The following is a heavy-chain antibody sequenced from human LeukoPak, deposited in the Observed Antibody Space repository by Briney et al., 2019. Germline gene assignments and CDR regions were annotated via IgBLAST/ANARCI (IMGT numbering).Heavy chain of an antibody. CDR2: IYYSGNT. CDR1: GGSFSGYY. Sequence: PSETLSLTCAVYGGSFSGYYWSWIRQAPGKGLEWIGYIYYSGNTNTYNPSLKSRATISLYTSRKYFSLELRSVTAADTAVYYCARGGSYGAYLDYWGQGALVIVSS. CDR3: ARGGSYGAYLDY. V-gene: IGHV4-34*11. J-gene: IGHJ4*02. D-gene: IGHD1-26*01.